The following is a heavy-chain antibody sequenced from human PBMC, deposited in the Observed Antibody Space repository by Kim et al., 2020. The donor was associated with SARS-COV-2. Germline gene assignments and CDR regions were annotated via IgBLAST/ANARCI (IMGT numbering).Heavy chain of an antibody. Sequence: SETLSLTCSVAGASINNYYWSWIRQPPGKGLEWLGYIYSTGSTSYNPSLKSRVTMSVDTSKNMFSLKLTSLTAADTAVYYCARGEGIHGPFPFFYSWGQG. CDR1: GASINNYY. V-gene: IGHV4-59*01. D-gene: IGHD1-20*01. J-gene: IGHJ4*02. CDR3: ARGEGIHGPFPFFYS. CDR2: IYSTGST.